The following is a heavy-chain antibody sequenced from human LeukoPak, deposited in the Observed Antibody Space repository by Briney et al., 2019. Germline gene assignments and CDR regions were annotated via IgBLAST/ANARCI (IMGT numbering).Heavy chain of an antibody. J-gene: IGHJ4*02. V-gene: IGHV4-39*07. Sequence: SETLSLTCTVSGGSISSSSYYWGWIRQPPGKGLEWIGSIYYSGSTYYNPSLKSRVTISVDTSKNQFSPKLSSVTAADTAVYYCAGFDWSLGYWGQGTLVTVSS. CDR1: GGSISSSSYY. D-gene: IGHD3-9*01. CDR3: AGFDWSLGY. CDR2: IYYSGST.